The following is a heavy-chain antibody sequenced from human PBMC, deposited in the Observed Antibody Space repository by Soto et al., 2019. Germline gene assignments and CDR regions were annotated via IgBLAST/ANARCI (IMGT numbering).Heavy chain of an antibody. Sequence: GGSLRFSCAASGLAFRSYAMTWVRQAPGKGLEWLSAISGSGGSTYYADSVKGRFTISRDNSKNTLFLQMNSLRAEDTAVYYCAKRESVFLYCMDVWGKGTTVTVSS. D-gene: IGHD3-3*02. CDR3: AKRESVFLYCMDV. V-gene: IGHV3-23*01. CDR2: ISGSGGST. CDR1: GLAFRSYA. J-gene: IGHJ6*03.